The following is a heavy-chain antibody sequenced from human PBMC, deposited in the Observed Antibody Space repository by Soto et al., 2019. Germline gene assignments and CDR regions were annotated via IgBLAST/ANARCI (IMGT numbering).Heavy chain of an antibody. D-gene: IGHD3-16*01. J-gene: IGHJ6*02. CDR1: GFTFDDYT. Sequence: DVQLVESGGVVVQPGGSLRLSCAASGFTFDDYTMHWVRQAPGKGLEWVSLISWDGGSTYYADSVKGRFTISRDNSKNSLYLQMNSLRTEDTALYYCAKSGDKRGGYYSYGMDVWGQGTTVTVSS. CDR2: ISWDGGST. V-gene: IGHV3-43*01. CDR3: AKSGDKRGGYYSYGMDV.